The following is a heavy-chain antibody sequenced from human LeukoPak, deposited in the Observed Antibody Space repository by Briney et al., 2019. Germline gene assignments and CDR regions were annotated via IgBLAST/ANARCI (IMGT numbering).Heavy chain of an antibody. CDR2: INSSSGYI. CDR3: AHGSMYQLDY. Sequence: GGSLRLSCAASGFTFSSYSMNWVRQAPGKGLEWVSSINSSSGYIYYADSVKGRFTISRDNAKNSLYLQMNSLRAEDTAVYYCAHGSMYQLDYWGQGTLVTVSS. J-gene: IGHJ4*02. CDR1: GFTFSSYS. D-gene: IGHD2-2*01. V-gene: IGHV3-21*04.